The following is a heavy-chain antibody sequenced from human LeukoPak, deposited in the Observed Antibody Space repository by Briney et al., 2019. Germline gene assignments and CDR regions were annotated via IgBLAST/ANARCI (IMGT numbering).Heavy chain of an antibody. CDR2: MNHSGST. V-gene: IGHV4-34*01. CDR3: ARGPGIVVVPAATNWFDP. D-gene: IGHD2-2*01. CDR1: GASLSGYC. Sequence: PSETLSPTCAVYGASLSGYCWGWIRQPPGKGLEWIGEMNHSGSTNYNPSPKSRVTISVDTSKNKFSLKLSSVTAADTAVYYCARGPGIVVVPAATNWFDPWGQGTLVTVSS. J-gene: IGHJ5*02.